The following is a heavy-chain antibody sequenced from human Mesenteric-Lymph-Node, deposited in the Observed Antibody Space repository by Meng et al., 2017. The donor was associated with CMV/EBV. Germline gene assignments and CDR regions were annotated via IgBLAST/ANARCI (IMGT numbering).Heavy chain of an antibody. CDR2: IYQSGST. Sequence: GVSISSCNGWSGVRQRPGKGLEWIQAIYQSGSTNYNPYSKSRVTISVDESKNLFSLKLSSVTAADTAVYYCARGAYYGSGSYALGYWGQGTLVTVSS. CDR3: ARGAYYGSGSYALGY. CDR1: GVSISSCNG. J-gene: IGHJ4*02. V-gene: IGHV4-4*02. D-gene: IGHD3-10*01.